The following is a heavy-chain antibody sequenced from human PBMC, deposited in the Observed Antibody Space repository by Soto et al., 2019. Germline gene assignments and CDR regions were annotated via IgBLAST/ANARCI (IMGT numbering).Heavy chain of an antibody. V-gene: IGHV2-26*01. Sequence: SVPTLVNPTETLTLTCTVSGFSLSNARMGVSWIRQPPGKALEWLAHIFSNDEKSYSTSLKSRLTISKDTSKSQVVLTMTNMDPVDTATYYCARISFPYYDSSGYYFDYWGQGTLVTVSS. J-gene: IGHJ4*02. D-gene: IGHD3-22*01. CDR3: ARISFPYYDSSGYYFDY. CDR2: IFSNDEK. CDR1: GFSLSNARMG.